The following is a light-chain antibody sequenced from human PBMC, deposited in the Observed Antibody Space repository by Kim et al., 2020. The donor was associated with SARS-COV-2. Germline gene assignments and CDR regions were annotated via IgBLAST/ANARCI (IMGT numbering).Light chain of an antibody. V-gene: IGKV3-15*01. CDR3: QQYNDWPWT. CDR2: GAS. J-gene: IGKJ1*01. Sequence: EIVMTQSPATLSVSPGERVTLSCRASQRISSNLGWYQQKPGQAPRLLIYGASTRATGIPARFSGSGSGTEFTLTISSLQSEDFAVYCCQQYNDWPWTFGQGTKVEI. CDR1: QRISSN.